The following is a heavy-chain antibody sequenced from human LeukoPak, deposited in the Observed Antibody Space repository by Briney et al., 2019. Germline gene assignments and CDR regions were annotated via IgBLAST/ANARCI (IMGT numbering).Heavy chain of an antibody. D-gene: IGHD3-3*01. CDR3: ATRSGDFWSGYVD. Sequence: ASVRVSCKVSGYSVTELFVQWVRQAPGKGLECLGGFDPEEAKMVYAQKFQGRVTMTEDTSTDTAYMELRGLTSEDTAVYYCATRSGDFWSGYVDWGQGTLVAVSS. J-gene: IGHJ4*02. CDR1: GYSVTELF. CDR2: FDPEEAKM. V-gene: IGHV1-24*01.